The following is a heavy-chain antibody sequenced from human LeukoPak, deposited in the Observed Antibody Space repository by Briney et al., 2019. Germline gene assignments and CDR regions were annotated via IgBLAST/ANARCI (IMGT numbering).Heavy chain of an antibody. D-gene: IGHD1-26*01. V-gene: IGHV7-4-1*02. CDR1: GYTFTSYG. Sequence: AAVKVSCKASGYTFTSYGIHWVRQAPGQGLEWMGWINTNTGNPTYAQGFTGRFVFSLETSVSTSYLQISSLKAEDTAVYYCARGRGSSARLGYYFYYIDVWGKGTTVTVSS. CDR3: ARGRGSSARLGYYFYYIDV. J-gene: IGHJ6*03. CDR2: INTNTGNP.